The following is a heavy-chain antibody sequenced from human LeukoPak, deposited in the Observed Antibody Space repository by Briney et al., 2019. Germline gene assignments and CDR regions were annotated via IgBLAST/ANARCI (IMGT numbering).Heavy chain of an antibody. J-gene: IGHJ5*02. CDR1: GYTFTSYG. Sequence: ASVKVSCKASGYTFTSYGISWVRQAPGQGLEWMGWISAYNGNTNYAQKLQGRVTMTTDTSTSTAYVELRSLRSDDTAVYYCARARGTATYYDILTGYRTINWFDPWGQGTLVTVSS. CDR3: ARARGTATYYDILTGYRTINWFDP. V-gene: IGHV1-18*01. D-gene: IGHD3-9*01. CDR2: ISAYNGNT.